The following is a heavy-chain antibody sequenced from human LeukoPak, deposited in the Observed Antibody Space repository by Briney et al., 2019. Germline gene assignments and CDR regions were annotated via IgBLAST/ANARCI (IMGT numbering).Heavy chain of an antibody. J-gene: IGHJ4*02. D-gene: IGHD6-19*01. CDR1: GYTFSSYG. V-gene: IGHV3-30*19. CDR2: IWYDGSNK. Sequence: PGGSLRLSCAASGYTFSSYGMHWVRQAPGKGLEWVAVIWYDGSNKYYADSVKGRFTISRDNSKNTLYLQMNSLRAEDTAVYYCARDHEVSSGPEGPLKALDYWGQGTLVTVSS. CDR3: ARDHEVSSGPEGPLKALDY.